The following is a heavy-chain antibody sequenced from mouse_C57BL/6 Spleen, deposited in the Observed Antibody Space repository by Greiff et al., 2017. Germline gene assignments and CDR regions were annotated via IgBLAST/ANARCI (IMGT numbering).Heavy chain of an antibody. D-gene: IGHD2-3*01. V-gene: IGHV1-82*01. CDR3: ARLGMVKDFDY. CDR1: GYAFSSSW. J-gene: IGHJ2*01. CDR2: IYPGDGDT. Sequence: QVQLKQSGPELVKPGASVKISCKASGYAFSSSWMNWVKQRPGKGLEWIGRIYPGDGDTNYNGKFKGKATLTADKSSSTAYMQLSSLTSEDSAVYFCARLGMVKDFDYWGQGTTLTVSS.